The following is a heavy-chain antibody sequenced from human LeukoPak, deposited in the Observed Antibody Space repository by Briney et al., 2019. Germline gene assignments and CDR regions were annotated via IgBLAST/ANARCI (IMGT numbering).Heavy chain of an antibody. CDR3: ARRDGYCSSTSCYMSSESFDY. J-gene: IGHJ4*02. V-gene: IGHV1-69*05. CDR2: IIPIFGTA. D-gene: IGHD2-2*02. Sequence: SVKVSCKASGGTFCSYAISWVRQAPGQGLEWMGRIIPIFGTANYAQKFQGRVTITTDESTSAAYMELSSLRSEDTAVYYCARRDGYCSSTSCYMSSESFDYWGQGTLVTVSS. CDR1: GGTFCSYA.